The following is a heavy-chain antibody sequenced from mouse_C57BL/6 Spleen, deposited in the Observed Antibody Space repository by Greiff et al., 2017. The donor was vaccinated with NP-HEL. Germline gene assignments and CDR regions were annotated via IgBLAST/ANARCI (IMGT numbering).Heavy chain of an antibody. CDR3: ARSRYDYDLYFDV. CDR1: GYAFTNYL. CDR2: INPGSGGT. V-gene: IGHV1-54*01. D-gene: IGHD2-4*01. Sequence: QVQLKESGAELVRPGTSVKVSCKASGYAFTNYLIEWVKQRPGQGLEWIGVINPGSGGTNYNEKFKGKATLTADKSSSTAYMQLSSLTYEDSAVDFCARSRYDYDLYFDVWGTGTTVTVSS. J-gene: IGHJ1*03.